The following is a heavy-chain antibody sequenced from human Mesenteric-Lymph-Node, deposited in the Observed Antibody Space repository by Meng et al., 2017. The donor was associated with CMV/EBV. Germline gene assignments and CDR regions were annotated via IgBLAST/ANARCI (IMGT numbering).Heavy chain of an antibody. D-gene: IGHD2-8*01. CDR1: GFTFSSYG. Sequence: GESLKISCAASGFTFSSYGMHWVRQAPGKGLEWVAFIRYDGSNKYYADSVKGRFTISRDNSKNTLFLQMNSLRVEDTAVYYCATLSGHRYCTNGVCPPSLHYYYYGMDVWGQGTTVTVSS. V-gene: IGHV3-30*02. CDR2: IRYDGSNK. J-gene: IGHJ6*02. CDR3: ATLSGHRYCTNGVCPPSLHYYYYGMDV.